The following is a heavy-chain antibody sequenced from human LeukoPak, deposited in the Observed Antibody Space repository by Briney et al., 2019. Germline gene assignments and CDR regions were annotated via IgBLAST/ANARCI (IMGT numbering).Heavy chain of an antibody. CDR2: IYSGGKT. CDR1: GFTFSSHG. D-gene: IGHD3-10*01. CDR3: ARIKREDGDVGN. V-gene: IGHV3-53*01. J-gene: IGHJ4*02. Sequence: GGSLRLSCAASGFTFSSHGMNWVRQAPGKGLEWVSVIYSGGKTFYADSVKGRFTISRDDSKNTLYLLMNSLRAEDTAVYYCARIKREDGDVGNWGQGTLVTVSS.